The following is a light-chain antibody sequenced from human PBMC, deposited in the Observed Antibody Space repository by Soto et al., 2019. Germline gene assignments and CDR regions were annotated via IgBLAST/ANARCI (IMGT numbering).Light chain of an antibody. V-gene: IGKV1-9*01. CDR3: QQLDRYPFT. Sequence: DIQLTQSPSFLSASVGDRVTMTCRASLGISGYLAWYQQKPGKVPRLLIYSASSLQSGVPSRFSCSGSGTEFTLTISSLQPEDFASYYCQQLDRYPFTFGGGTKVEI. CDR2: SAS. J-gene: IGKJ4*01. CDR1: LGISGY.